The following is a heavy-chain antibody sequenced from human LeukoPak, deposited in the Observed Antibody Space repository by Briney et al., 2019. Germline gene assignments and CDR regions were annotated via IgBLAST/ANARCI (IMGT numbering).Heavy chain of an antibody. J-gene: IGHJ4*02. D-gene: IGHD6-6*01. V-gene: IGHV1-2*02. CDR1: GYTFTGYY. CDR2: LNPNNGDT. CDR3: ARGEYSSSPHFDN. Sequence: GASVKVSCKASGYTFTGYYVHWVRQAPGQGLEWMGWLNPNNGDTNYAQRFQGRVSLSRDTSTRTAYMELSRLRSDDAAVFYCARGEYSSSPHFDNWGQGTLVTVSS.